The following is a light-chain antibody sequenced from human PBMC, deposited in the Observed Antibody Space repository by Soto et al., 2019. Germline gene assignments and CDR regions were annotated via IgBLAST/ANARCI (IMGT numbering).Light chain of an antibody. Sequence: DVVMTQSPLSLPVTLGQPASISCWSSQSLSYSDGNIYLNWFHQRPGQSPRRLIYKVFNRDSGVPDRFSGSGSGTDFTLKITRVEAQAVGIYSCMQGTHRPITFGGRTKVDI. CDR2: KVF. J-gene: IGKJ4*01. CDR3: MQGTHRPIT. CDR1: QSLSYSDGNIY. V-gene: IGKV2-30*01.